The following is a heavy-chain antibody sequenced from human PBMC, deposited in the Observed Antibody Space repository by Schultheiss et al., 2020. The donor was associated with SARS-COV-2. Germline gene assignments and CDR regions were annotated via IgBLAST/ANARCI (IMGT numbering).Heavy chain of an antibody. D-gene: IGHD6-19*01. V-gene: IGHV3-74*01. CDR3: ARVEVSSGWWQPFFDS. CDR2: ISSDGSST. J-gene: IGHJ4*02. CDR1: GFTITGYW. Sequence: GGSLRLSCAASGFTITGYWMHWVRQVPGKGLVWVSRISSDGSSTSYADSVKGRFTISRDNSKNTLYLQMNSLRAEDTAVYYCARVEVSSGWWQPFFDSWGLGTLVTVSS.